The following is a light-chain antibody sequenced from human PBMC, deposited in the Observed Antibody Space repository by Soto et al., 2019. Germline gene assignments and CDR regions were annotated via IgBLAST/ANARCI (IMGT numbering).Light chain of an antibody. CDR2: DVI. Sequence: QSAQTQPRSVSGSPGQSVTISCTGTSSDIGGYNYVSWYQQHPGKAPKLMIYDVIKRLSGVPDRFSGSKSGNTASLTIYGLQAEDEADYYCCSYAGSYTHVFGTGTKLTVL. J-gene: IGLJ1*01. CDR3: CSYAGSYTHV. V-gene: IGLV2-11*01. CDR1: SSDIGGYNY.